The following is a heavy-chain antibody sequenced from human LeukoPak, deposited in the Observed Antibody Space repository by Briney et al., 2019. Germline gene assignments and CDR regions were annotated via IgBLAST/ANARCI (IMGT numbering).Heavy chain of an antibody. Sequence: PGTSLRLSCAASGFSFDDYAMHWVRQAPGKGLEWVSAISGSGGSTYYADSVKGRFTISRDNSKNTLYPQMNSLRAEDTAVYYCAKGSNFYASGSHFDVWGQGTLVTVSS. CDR3: AKGSNFYASGSHFDV. V-gene: IGHV3-23*01. CDR2: ISGSGGST. D-gene: IGHD3-10*01. CDR1: GFSFDDYA. J-gene: IGHJ4*02.